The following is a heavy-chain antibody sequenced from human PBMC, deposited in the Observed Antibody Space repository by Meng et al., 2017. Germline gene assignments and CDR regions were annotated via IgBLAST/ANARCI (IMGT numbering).Heavy chain of an antibody. CDR1: GFTFSSYA. CDR3: ARDFDYDSSGYYYANDAFDI. CDR2: ISYDGSNK. D-gene: IGHD3-22*01. J-gene: IGHJ3*02. Sequence: GESLKISCAASGFTFSSYAMHWVRQAPGKGLEWVAVISYDGSNKYYADSEEGRFTISRDNSKNTLYRQMNSLRAEDTAVYYRARDFDYDSSGYYYANDAFDIWDQGTMVTVSS. V-gene: IGHV3-30*04.